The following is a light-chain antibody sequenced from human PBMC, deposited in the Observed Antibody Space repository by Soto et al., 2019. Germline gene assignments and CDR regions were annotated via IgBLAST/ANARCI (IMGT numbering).Light chain of an antibody. V-gene: IGKV1D-16*01. Sequence: DIQMTQFPSSLSASVGDRVNITCRASQGISTWLAWYQQKPERAPKSLIYAASRLQSGVPPRFSGSGSETDFTLTISSLQPEDFATYYCQQYNPYPRTFGQGTKVEIK. CDR2: AAS. CDR1: QGISTW. J-gene: IGKJ1*01. CDR3: QQYNPYPRT.